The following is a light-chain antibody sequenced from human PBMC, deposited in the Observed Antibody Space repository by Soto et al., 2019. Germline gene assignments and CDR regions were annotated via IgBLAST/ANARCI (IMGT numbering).Light chain of an antibody. CDR1: QSVSSSS. CDR3: QQYNNWRT. V-gene: IGKV3-20*01. Sequence: EIVLTQSPGTLSLSPGERATLSCRASQSVSSSSLAWYQQKPGQAPRLLIYDTSSRATGIPARISGSGSGTEFTLTISSLQSEDFAVYYCQQYNNWRTFGQGTKVDI. CDR2: DTS. J-gene: IGKJ1*01.